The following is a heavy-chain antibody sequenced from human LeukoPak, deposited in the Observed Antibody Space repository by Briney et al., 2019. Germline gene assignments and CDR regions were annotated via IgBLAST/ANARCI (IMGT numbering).Heavy chain of an antibody. CDR2: ISSSSSYI. CDR1: GFTFSSYS. D-gene: IGHD6-19*01. Sequence: AGGSLRLSCAASGFTFSSYSMNWVRQAPGKGLEWVSSISSSSSYIYYADSVKGRFTISRDNAKNSLYLQTNSLRAEDTAVYYCARDRGSGGGFDYWGQGTLVTVSS. CDR3: ARDRGSGGGFDY. J-gene: IGHJ4*02. V-gene: IGHV3-21*01.